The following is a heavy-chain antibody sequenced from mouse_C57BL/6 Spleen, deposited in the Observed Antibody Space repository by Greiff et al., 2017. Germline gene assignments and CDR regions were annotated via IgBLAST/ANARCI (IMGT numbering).Heavy chain of an antibody. CDR3: ARSPYDYAYAMDY. CDR2: IYPGDGDT. J-gene: IGHJ4*01. Sequence: QVQLQQSGAELVKPGASVKISCKASGYAFSSYWMNWVKQRPGKGLEWIGQIYPGDGDTNYNGKFKGKATLTADKSSSTAYMQLSSLTSEDSAVYFCARSPYDYAYAMDYWGQGTSVTVAS. D-gene: IGHD2-4*01. CDR1: GYAFSSYW. V-gene: IGHV1-80*01.